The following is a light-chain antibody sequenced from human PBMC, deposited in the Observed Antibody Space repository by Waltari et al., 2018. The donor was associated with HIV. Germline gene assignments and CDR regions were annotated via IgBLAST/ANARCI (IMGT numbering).Light chain of an antibody. Sequence: DIQMTQIPSTLSASVGDRVTITCRASQSIGTWLAWYQQIPGKAPKLLIYKASSLQSGVPSRFSGSGSGTEFTLTISSLQPDDFATYYCQQYNSYSPITFGQGTRLEIK. CDR2: KAS. V-gene: IGKV1-5*03. CDR3: QQYNSYSPIT. J-gene: IGKJ5*01. CDR1: QSIGTW.